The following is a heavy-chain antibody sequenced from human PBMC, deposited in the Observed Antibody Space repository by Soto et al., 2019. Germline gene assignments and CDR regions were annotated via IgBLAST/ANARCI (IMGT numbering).Heavy chain of an antibody. Sequence: GASVKVSCKVSGYTLTELSMHWVRQAPGKGLEWMGGFDPEDGETIYAQKFQGRVTMTEDTSTDTAYMELSSLRSEDTAVYYCATDFDISKQLVPVFTHYWGQGTLVTVSS. J-gene: IGHJ4*02. CDR3: ATDFDISKQLVPVFTHY. D-gene: IGHD6-13*01. CDR1: GYTLTELS. V-gene: IGHV1-24*01. CDR2: FDPEDGET.